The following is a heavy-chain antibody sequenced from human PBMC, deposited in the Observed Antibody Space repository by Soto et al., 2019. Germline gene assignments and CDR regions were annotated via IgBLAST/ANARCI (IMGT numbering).Heavy chain of an antibody. Sequence: QITLKESGPTLVKPTQTLTLTCTCSGFALSTRGVGVGWIRQPPGKALEWLALIYWNDEKSYNPSLKSRLTITKHTSKNQAVLTSTKVDPVDTGPYYSAHRHPSAVGTHRDCFGSWCQGSLVTVSS. V-gene: IGHV2-5*01. CDR2: IYWNDEK. CDR3: AHRHPSAVGTHRDCFGS. D-gene: IGHD6-13*01. J-gene: IGHJ5*01. CDR1: GFALSTRGVG.